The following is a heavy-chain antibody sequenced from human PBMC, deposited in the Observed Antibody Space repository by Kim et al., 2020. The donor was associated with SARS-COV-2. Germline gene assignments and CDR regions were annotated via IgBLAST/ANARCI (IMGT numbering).Heavy chain of an antibody. Sequence: KGRFTISRDDSKNTLYLQMNSLKTEDTAVYYCTTDHSQSSGWWGGDAFDIWGQGTMVTVSS. CDR3: TTDHSQSSGWWGGDAFDI. V-gene: IGHV3-15*01. D-gene: IGHD6-19*01. J-gene: IGHJ3*02.